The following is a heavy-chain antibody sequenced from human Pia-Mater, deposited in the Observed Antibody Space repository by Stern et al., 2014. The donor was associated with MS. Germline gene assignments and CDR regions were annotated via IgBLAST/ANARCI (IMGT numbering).Heavy chain of an antibody. J-gene: IGHJ4*02. CDR1: GGSISSDDHY. D-gene: IGHD3-22*01. CDR3: ARTDILLLDY. CDR2: ISYTGSS. Sequence: VQLVESGPGLVRPSQTLSLTCTVSGGSISSDDHYWSWVRQPPGKCLEWIGYISYTGSSYFRPSLKSRATMSVDTSKNQFSLKLKSVTAADTAVYFCARTDILLLDYWGQGALVTVSS. V-gene: IGHV4-30-4*01.